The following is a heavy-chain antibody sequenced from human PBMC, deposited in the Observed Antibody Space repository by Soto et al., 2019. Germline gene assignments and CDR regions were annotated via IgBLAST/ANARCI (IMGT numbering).Heavy chain of an antibody. CDR1: TDSFNDYY. CDR2: IYHTGNT. V-gene: IGHV4-59*13. Sequence: QVRLHESGPGLVKPSETLSLTCTVSTDSFNDYYWSWIRQPPGKGLEWIGSIYHTGNTDYNPSLEIRVSISVDTSKIQFSLRLSSVTAADTAVYYCARDVGIHDAFDLWGQGTLVTVSS. D-gene: IGHD5-18*01. J-gene: IGHJ3*01. CDR3: ARDVGIHDAFDL.